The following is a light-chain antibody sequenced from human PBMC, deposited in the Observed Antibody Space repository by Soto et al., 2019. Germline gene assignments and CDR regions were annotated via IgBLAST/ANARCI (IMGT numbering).Light chain of an antibody. CDR1: QSFSSDY. CDR3: QHYDNTHPSVT. Sequence: EIVLTQSPDTLSLSPGERATLSCRASQSFSSDYLVWYQQKPGQAPRLLIYGASRRATGIPDRFSGGGSGTDFILNISRLEPEDFAVYYCQHYDNTHPSVTFGHGTKVDIX. J-gene: IGKJ3*01. CDR2: GAS. V-gene: IGKV3-20*01.